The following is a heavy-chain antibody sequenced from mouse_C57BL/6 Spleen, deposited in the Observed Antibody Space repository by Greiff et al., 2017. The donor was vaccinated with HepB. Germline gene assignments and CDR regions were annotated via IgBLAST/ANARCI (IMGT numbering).Heavy chain of an antibody. D-gene: IGHD2-4*01. CDR3: ARGESTMITTGYFDV. Sequence: QVQLQQPGAELVRPGSSVKLSCKASGYTFTSYWMHWVKQRPIQGLEWIGNIDPSDSETHYNKKFKDKATMTVDKSSSTAYMQLSSLTSEDSAVYYCARGESTMITTGYFDVWGTGTTVTVSS. CDR2: IDPSDSET. CDR1: GYTFTSYW. V-gene: IGHV1-52*01. J-gene: IGHJ1*03.